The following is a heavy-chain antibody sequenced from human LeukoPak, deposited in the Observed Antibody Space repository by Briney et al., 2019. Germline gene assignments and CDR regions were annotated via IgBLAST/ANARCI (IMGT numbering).Heavy chain of an antibody. CDR3: ARGPITMGYYYDY. D-gene: IGHD1-14*01. CDR2: ISGSGGST. V-gene: IGHV3-23*01. CDR1: GVTFSGYA. J-gene: IGHJ4*02. Sequence: PGGSLRLSCAASGVTFSGYAMLWVRQAPGKGLEWVSTISGSGGSTYYADSVKGRFTISRYNSTNTLYLQMNSLRAEDTAVYYCARGPITMGYYYDYWGQGTLVTVSS.